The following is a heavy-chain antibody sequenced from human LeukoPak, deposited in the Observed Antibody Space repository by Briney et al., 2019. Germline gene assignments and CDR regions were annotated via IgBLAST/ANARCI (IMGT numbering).Heavy chain of an antibody. Sequence: GGSLRLSCAASGFTFTNYAMTWVRQAPGKGLEWVSTISGGGGSTYYADSVRGRFTISRDSSKNTLYLQMNSLRAEDTAVYYCARDYIGDIVVVVAANAFDYWGQGTLVTVSS. CDR3: ARDYIGDIVVVVAANAFDY. CDR2: ISGGGGST. D-gene: IGHD2-15*01. V-gene: IGHV3-23*01. CDR1: GFTFTNYA. J-gene: IGHJ4*02.